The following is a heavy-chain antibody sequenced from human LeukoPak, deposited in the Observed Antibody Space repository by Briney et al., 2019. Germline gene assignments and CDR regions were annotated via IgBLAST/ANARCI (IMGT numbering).Heavy chain of an antibody. D-gene: IGHD3-22*01. J-gene: IGHJ4*02. CDR1: GYSFTSYW. CDR3: ARGVRGYYDSSGYPRDFDY. Sequence: GESLKISCKGSGYSFTSYWIGWVRQMPGKGLKWMGIIYPGDSDTRYSPSFQGQVTISADKSISTAYLQWSSLKASDTAMYYCARGVRGYYDSSGYPRDFDYWGQGTLVTVSS. CDR2: IYPGDSDT. V-gene: IGHV5-51*01.